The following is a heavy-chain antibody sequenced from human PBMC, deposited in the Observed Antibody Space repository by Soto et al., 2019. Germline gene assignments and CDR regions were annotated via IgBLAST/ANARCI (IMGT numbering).Heavy chain of an antibody. V-gene: IGHV4-59*01. J-gene: IGHJ4*02. CDR1: CGSISSYY. Sequence: SETLSLTCTVSCGSISSYYWSWIRQPPGKGLEWIGYIYYSGSTNYNPSLKSRVTISVDTSKNQFSLKLSSVTAADTAVYYCARGGSSSWYTHYYFDYWGQGTPVTVSS. D-gene: IGHD6-13*01. CDR3: ARGGSSSWYTHYYFDY. CDR2: IYYSGST.